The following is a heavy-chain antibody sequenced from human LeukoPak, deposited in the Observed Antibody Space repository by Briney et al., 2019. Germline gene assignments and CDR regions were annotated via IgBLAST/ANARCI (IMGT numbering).Heavy chain of an antibody. V-gene: IGHV3-30-3*01. CDR3: ARDYHTVAVAGLFDY. J-gene: IGHJ4*02. D-gene: IGHD6-19*01. Sequence: GGSLRLSCAASGFTFSSYAMHWVRQAPGKGLEWVAVISYDGSNKYYADSVKGRYTISRDNSKNTLYLQMNGLRAEDTAVYYCARDYHTVAVAGLFDYWGQGTLVTVSS. CDR2: ISYDGSNK. CDR1: GFTFSSYA.